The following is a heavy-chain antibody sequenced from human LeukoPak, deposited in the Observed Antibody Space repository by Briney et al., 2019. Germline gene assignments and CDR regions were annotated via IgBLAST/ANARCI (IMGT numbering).Heavy chain of an antibody. Sequence: GGSLRLSCAASGFTFSSYAMSWVRQAPGKGLEWVSAISGSGGSTYYADSVKGRFTISRDNSKNTLYLQMNSLRAEDTAVYYCAKENDFWSGLRDNWFDPWGQGTLVTVSS. D-gene: IGHD3-3*01. J-gene: IGHJ5*02. CDR3: AKENDFWSGLRDNWFDP. CDR1: GFTFSSYA. CDR2: ISGSGGST. V-gene: IGHV3-23*01.